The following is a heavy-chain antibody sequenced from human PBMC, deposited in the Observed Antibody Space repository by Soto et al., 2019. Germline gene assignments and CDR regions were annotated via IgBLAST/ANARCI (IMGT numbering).Heavy chain of an antibody. CDR2: SSHSGST. V-gene: IGHV4-4*02. J-gene: IGHJ4*02. D-gene: IGHD4-4*01. Sequence: SETLSLTCAVSGGSISSPTWWSWVRQPPGKGLEWIGESSHSGSTNYNPSLKSRATISLDKSKNQFSLKLSSVTAADTAVYYCASLGTTVSSFDYWGQGTLVPVSS. CDR3: ASLGTTVSSFDY. CDR1: GGSISSPTW.